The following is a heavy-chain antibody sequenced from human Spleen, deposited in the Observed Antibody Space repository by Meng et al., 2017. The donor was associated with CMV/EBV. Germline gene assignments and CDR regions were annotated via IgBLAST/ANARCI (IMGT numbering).Heavy chain of an antibody. CDR3: ARENIVVVPDWYFDL. CDR1: GDSVSSNSAA. CDR2: IYYSGST. V-gene: IGHV4-30-4*08. D-gene: IGHD2-2*01. Sequence: QVQPQQSGPGLVKPSQTLSLTCAISGDSVSSNSAAWNWIRQSPGKGLEWIGYIYYSGSTYYNPSLKSRVTISVDTSKNQFSLKLSSVTAADTAVYYCARENIVVVPDWYFDLWGRGTLVTVSS. J-gene: IGHJ2*01.